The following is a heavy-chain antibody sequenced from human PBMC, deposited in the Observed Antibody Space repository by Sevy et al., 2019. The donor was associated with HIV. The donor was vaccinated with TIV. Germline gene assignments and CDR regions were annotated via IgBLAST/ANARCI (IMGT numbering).Heavy chain of an antibody. D-gene: IGHD3-3*01. Sequence: GGSLRLSCAASGFTFSSYGMHWVRQAPGKGLEWVAVISYDGSNKYYADSVKGRFTISRDNSKNTLYLQMNSLRAEDTAVYYCAKDGKDYDFWSGYCTTLYYYGMDVWGQGTTVTVSS. CDR2: ISYDGSNK. V-gene: IGHV3-30*18. CDR3: AKDGKDYDFWSGYCTTLYYYGMDV. J-gene: IGHJ6*02. CDR1: GFTFSSYG.